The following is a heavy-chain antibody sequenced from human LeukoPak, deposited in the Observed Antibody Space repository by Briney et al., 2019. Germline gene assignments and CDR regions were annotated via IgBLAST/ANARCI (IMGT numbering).Heavy chain of an antibody. Sequence: SETLSLTCTVSGGSFSIYYWSWIRQPAGKGLEWIGRIYTSGSTNYNPSLKSRVTMSVDTSKNQFSLKLSSVTAADTAMYYCAREVADYGGYYYYHYMDVWGKGTTVTISS. CDR1: GGSFSIYY. V-gene: IGHV4-4*07. CDR3: AREVADYGGYYYYHYMDV. J-gene: IGHJ6*03. CDR2: IYTSGST. D-gene: IGHD4-23*01.